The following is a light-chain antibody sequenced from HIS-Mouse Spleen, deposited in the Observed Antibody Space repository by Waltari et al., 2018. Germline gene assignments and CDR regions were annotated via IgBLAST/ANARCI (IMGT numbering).Light chain of an antibody. CDR1: SSDVGSYNL. CDR2: EGS. Sequence: QSALTQPASVSGSPGQSITISCTGTSSDVGSYNLVSWYQQHPGKAPKRMIYEGSTRPSGVSNRFSGSKSGNTASLTISGLQAEDEADYYCCSYAGSSTYVFGTGTKVTVL. V-gene: IGLV2-23*01. J-gene: IGLJ1*01. CDR3: CSYAGSSTYV.